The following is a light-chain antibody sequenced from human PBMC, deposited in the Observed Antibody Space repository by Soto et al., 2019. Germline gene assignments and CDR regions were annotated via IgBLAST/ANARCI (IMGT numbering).Light chain of an antibody. CDR2: KAS. CDR1: QSVSSW. V-gene: IGKV1-5*03. J-gene: IGKJ1*01. CDR3: QQYNSYPWT. Sequence: DIQMTQSPSTLSASVGDRVTITCRASQSVSSWLAWYQQRPGKAPNVLIYKASSLESGVPPRFSGRGSGTEFTLTISSLQPDDSATYYCQQYNSYPWTFGQGTQVEIK.